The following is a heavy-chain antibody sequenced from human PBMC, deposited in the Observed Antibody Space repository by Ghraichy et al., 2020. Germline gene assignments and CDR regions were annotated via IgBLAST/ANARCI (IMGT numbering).Heavy chain of an antibody. CDR2: IHPASGAA. Sequence: ASVKVSCKASGYSFTNYGIHWVRQAPGQSLEWMGEIHPASGAARYPETFKDRLSITRDASTTTAYMELSRLRSDDSATYFCVRDWGGYHFDTWGQGVPVSVSS. CDR1: GYSFTNYG. J-gene: IGHJ4*02. V-gene: IGHV1-3*01. D-gene: IGHD3-16*02. CDR3: VRDWGGYHFDT.